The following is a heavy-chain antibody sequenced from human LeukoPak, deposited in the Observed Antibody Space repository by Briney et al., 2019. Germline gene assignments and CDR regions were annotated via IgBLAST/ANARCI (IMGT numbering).Heavy chain of an antibody. J-gene: IGHJ2*01. Sequence: GGSLRLSCAASGFTFSSYWMSWVRQAPGKGLEWVANIKQDGSEEYYVDSVKGRLTISRNHAKNSLHLQMNSQHAEDTAVQCCARVEGYCSSTSCRLSYFYIWGRGTLVTVSS. CDR3: ARVEGYCSSTSCRLSYFYI. CDR1: GFTFSSYW. V-gene: IGHV3-7*01. CDR2: IKQDGSEE. D-gene: IGHD2-2*01.